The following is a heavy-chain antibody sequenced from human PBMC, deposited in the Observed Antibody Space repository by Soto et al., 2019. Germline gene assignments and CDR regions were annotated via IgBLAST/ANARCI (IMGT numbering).Heavy chain of an antibody. J-gene: IGHJ6*02. CDR2: ISYDGSNK. D-gene: IGHD2-15*01. Sequence: GGSLRLSCAASGFTFSSYGMHWVRQAPGKGLEWVAVISYDGSNKYYADSVKGRFTISRDYSKNTLYLQMNSLRAEDTAVYYSARAYTGRLPRRAEYYYALDVWGQGIMVTVSS. CDR3: ARAYTGRLPRRAEYYYALDV. V-gene: IGHV3-30*03. CDR1: GFTFSSYG.